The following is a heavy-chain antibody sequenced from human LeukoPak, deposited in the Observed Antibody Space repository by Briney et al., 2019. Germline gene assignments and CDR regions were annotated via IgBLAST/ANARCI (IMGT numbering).Heavy chain of an antibody. CDR1: GDSVSSNSAA. V-gene: IGHV6-1*01. CDR3: ARDWEVRGVIIRPFDY. D-gene: IGHD3-10*01. CDR2: TYYRSKWYN. Sequence: PSQTLSLTCAISGDSVSSNSAAWNWIRQSPPRGLEWLGRTYYRSKWYNDYAVSVKSRITINPDTSKNQFSLQLNSVTPEDTAVYYCARDWEVRGVIIRPFDYWGQGTLVTVSS. J-gene: IGHJ4*02.